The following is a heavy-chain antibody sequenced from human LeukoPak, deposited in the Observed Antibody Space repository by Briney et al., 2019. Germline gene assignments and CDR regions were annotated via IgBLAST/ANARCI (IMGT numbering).Heavy chain of an antibody. V-gene: IGHV4-59*08. CDR3: ASLVFSYGWRPFDY. Sequence: PSETLSLTCTVSGGSISTYYWSWIRQPPGKGLEWIGYIYYSGSTNYNPSLKSRVAISVDTSKNQFSLKLSSVTAADTAVYYCASLVFSYGWRPFDYWGQGTLATVSS. J-gene: IGHJ4*02. D-gene: IGHD5-18*01. CDR1: GGSISTYY. CDR2: IYYSGST.